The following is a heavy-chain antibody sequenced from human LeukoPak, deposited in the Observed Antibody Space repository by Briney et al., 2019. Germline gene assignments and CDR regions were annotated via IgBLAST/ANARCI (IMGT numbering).Heavy chain of an antibody. CDR2: INPNSGGT. V-gene: IGHV1-2*02. CDR1: EYTFIGYF. J-gene: IGHJ4*02. CDR3: ARDHGWTGTTSDYYFDY. Sequence: ASVKVSCKASEYTFIGYFIHWVRQAPGQGLEWMGWINPNSGGTNYAQKFQGRVTMTRDTSISTAYLEPNRLRSDDTAVYYCARDHGWTGTTSDYYFDYWGQGTLVTVSS. D-gene: IGHD1-7*01.